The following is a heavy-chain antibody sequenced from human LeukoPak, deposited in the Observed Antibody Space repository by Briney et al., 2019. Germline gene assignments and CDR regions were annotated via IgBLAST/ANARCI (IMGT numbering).Heavy chain of an antibody. CDR2: ISDSGGRT. J-gene: IGHJ5*02. V-gene: IGHV3-23*01. Sequence: PGGSLRLSCAASGFTFSKYAMSWVRQAPGKGLEWVSGISDSGGRTYYADSVKGRFTISRDNSKNTLYLQMNSLRAEDTAVYYCAKHSVSYGGSWPDPRGQGTPVNVS. CDR3: AKHSVSYGGSWPDP. CDR1: GFTFSKYA. D-gene: IGHD5-12*01.